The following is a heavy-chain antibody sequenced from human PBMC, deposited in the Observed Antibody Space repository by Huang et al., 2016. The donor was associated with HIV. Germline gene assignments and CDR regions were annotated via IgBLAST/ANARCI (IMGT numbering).Heavy chain of an antibody. Sequence: QVQLQESGPGLVKPSETLSLTCTVSGGSVSSHYWSWIRQPPAKGLEWIGNIYYSGNYNPSLKSRVTISGGTSNNQCYLKLSSVTAADTAVYYCARTSHYDFWSGHHWFDPWGQGTLVTVSS. V-gene: IGHV4-59*02. CDR3: ARTSHYDFWSGHHWFDP. CDR1: GGSVSSHY. D-gene: IGHD3-3*01. CDR2: IYYSG. J-gene: IGHJ5*02.